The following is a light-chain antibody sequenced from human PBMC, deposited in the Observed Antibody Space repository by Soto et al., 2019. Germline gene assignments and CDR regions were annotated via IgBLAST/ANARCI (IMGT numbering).Light chain of an antibody. CDR1: SSNIGAGYD. CDR2: GNK. J-gene: IGLJ3*02. Sequence: QSVLTQPPSVSGAPGQTVTLSCTGSSSNIGAGYDVHWYQQLPGTAPKLLIYGNKNRPSGVPDRFSGSKSGTSASLAITGLQAEDEADFYCQSYDSRLSGSRVFGGGTKLTVL. V-gene: IGLV1-40*01. CDR3: QSYDSRLSGSRV.